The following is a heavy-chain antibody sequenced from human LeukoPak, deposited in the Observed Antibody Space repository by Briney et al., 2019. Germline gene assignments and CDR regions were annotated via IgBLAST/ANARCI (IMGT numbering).Heavy chain of an antibody. Sequence: SVKVSCKASGGTFSSYAISWVRQAPGQGLEWMGGIIPIFGTANYAQEFQGRVTITADESTSTACMELSSLRSEDTAVYYCASLGYSYGPTLYGMDVWGKGTTVTVSS. CDR3: ASLGYSYGPTLYGMDV. J-gene: IGHJ6*04. V-gene: IGHV1-69*13. D-gene: IGHD5-18*01. CDR1: GGTFSSYA. CDR2: IIPIFGTA.